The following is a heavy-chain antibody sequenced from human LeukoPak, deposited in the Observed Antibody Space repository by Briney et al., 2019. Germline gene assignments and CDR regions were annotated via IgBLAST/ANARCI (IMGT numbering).Heavy chain of an antibody. Sequence: PGGSLRLSCAASGFTVSSNYMSWVRQAPGKGLEWFSVIYSGGITYYADSVKGRFTISRDNSKNTVYLQMNSLRAEDTAVYYCASGDYDILTCDYWGQGSLVTVSS. CDR3: ASGDYDILTCDY. V-gene: IGHV3-66*01. CDR1: GFTVSSNY. CDR2: IYSGGIT. J-gene: IGHJ4*02. D-gene: IGHD3-9*01.